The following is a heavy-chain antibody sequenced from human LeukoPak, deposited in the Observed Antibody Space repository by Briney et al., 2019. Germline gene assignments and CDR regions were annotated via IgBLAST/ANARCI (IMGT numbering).Heavy chain of an antibody. J-gene: IGHJ2*01. D-gene: IGHD3-10*01. CDR1: GYTFTGYY. CDR3: ARAPLWFGELLNWHFDL. CDR2: INPSGGST. Sequence: ASVKVSCKASGYTFTGYYMHWVRQAPGQGLEWMGIINPSGGSTNSAQKFQGRVTMTRDMSTSTVYMDLSGLKSEDTAVYYCARAPLWFGELLNWHFDLWGRGTLVTVSS. V-gene: IGHV1-46*01.